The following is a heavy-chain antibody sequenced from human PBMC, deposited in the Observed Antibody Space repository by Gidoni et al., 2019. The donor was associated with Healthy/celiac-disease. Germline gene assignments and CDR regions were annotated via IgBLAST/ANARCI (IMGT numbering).Heavy chain of an antibody. Sequence: EVQLVQSGAEVKKPGESLKISCKGSGYSFTSYWIGRVPQMPGKGLEWMGIIYPGDSDTRYSPSFQGQVTISADKSISTAYLQWSSLKASDTAMYYCARLTGCSGGSCYSGGPMYYFDYWGQGTLVTVSS. CDR3: ARLTGCSGGSCYSGGPMYYFDY. V-gene: IGHV5-51*01. J-gene: IGHJ4*02. CDR1: GYSFTSYW. CDR2: IYPGDSDT. D-gene: IGHD2-15*01.